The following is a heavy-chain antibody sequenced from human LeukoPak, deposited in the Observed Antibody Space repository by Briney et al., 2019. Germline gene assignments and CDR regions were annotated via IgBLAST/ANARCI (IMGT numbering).Heavy chain of an antibody. CDR1: GGSFSGYH. J-gene: IGHJ4*02. CDR3: VRNYNAKAVAGFDS. V-gene: IGHV4-34*01. D-gene: IGHD6-19*01. CDR2: ISHSGST. Sequence: SETLSLTCAVYGGSFSGYHWNWIRQPPEKGLEWIGEISHSGSTNYNPSLKSRVTISVDTSKNQFSLTLTSVTAADTAVYYCVRNYNAKAVAGFDSWGQGTLVTVSS.